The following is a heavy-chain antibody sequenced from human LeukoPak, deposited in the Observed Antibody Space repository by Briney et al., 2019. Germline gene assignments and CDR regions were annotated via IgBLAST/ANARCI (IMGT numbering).Heavy chain of an antibody. D-gene: IGHD3-10*01. CDR3: ARGNPPYMVRGVPFDY. CDR2: IYYSGST. V-gene: IGHV4-59*11. J-gene: IGHJ4*02. Sequence: SETLSLTCTVPGGSISSHYWSWIRQPPGKGLEWIGYIYYSGSTNYNPSLKSRVTISVDTSKNQFSLKLSSVTAADTAVYYCARGNPPYMVRGVPFDYWGQGTLVTVSS. CDR1: GGSISSHY.